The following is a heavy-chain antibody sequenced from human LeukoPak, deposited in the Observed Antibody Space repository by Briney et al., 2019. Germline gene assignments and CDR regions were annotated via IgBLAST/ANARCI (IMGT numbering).Heavy chain of an antibody. Sequence: SETLSLTCTVSGGSISSYYWSCIRQPAGKGLEWIGRIYTSGSTNYNPSLKSRVTMSVDTSKNQFSLKLSSVTAADTAVYYCARAIETNDYGDLYFDYWGQGTLVTVSS. V-gene: IGHV4-4*07. D-gene: IGHD4-17*01. CDR1: GGSISSYY. J-gene: IGHJ4*02. CDR3: ARAIETNDYGDLYFDY. CDR2: IYTSGST.